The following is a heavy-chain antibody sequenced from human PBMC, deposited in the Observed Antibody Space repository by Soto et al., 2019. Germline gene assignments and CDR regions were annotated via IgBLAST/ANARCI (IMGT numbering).Heavy chain of an antibody. CDR1: GFTFSSYG. D-gene: IGHD3-22*01. CDR2: IWYGGSNK. J-gene: IGHJ4*02. V-gene: IGHV3-33*01. CDR3: ARDLAYYYGSSGYYFDY. Sequence: GGSLRLSCAASGFTFSSYGMHWVRQAPGKGLEWVAVIWYGGSNKYYADSVKGRFTISRDNSKNTLYLQMNSLRAEDTAVYYCARDLAYYYGSSGYYFDYWGQGTLVTVSS.